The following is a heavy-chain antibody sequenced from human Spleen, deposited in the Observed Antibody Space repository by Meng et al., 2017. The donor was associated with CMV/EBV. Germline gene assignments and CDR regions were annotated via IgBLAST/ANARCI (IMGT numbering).Heavy chain of an antibody. CDR1: GFTLSGYW. J-gene: IGHJ4*02. D-gene: IGHD3-22*01. CDR3: ARVTYYFDTSGYSQLDY. Sequence: GGSLRLSCAASGFTLSGYWMSWVRQAPGKGLEWVANIKQDGSEKYYVDSVKGRFTISRDNAKNSLYLQMNGLRADDTAVYFCARVTYYFDTSGYSQLDYWGQGTLVTVSS. V-gene: IGHV3-7*01. CDR2: IKQDGSEK.